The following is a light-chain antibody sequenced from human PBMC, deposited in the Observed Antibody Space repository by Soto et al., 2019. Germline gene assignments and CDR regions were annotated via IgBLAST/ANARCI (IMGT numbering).Light chain of an antibody. CDR1: QSVSGD. V-gene: IGKV3-15*01. Sequence: EIVMMQSPAILSVSPGERATLSCRTSQSVSGDLAWYQQKHGQAPRLLMYRTSIRATGVPARFSGSGSGTDFTLTISSLQSEDFAVYYCQQYDRWPPWTFGQGTKVEIK. J-gene: IGKJ1*01. CDR2: RTS. CDR3: QQYDRWPPWT.